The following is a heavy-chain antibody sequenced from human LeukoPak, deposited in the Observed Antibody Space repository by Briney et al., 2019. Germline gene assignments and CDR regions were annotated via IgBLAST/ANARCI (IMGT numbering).Heavy chain of an antibody. Sequence: ASVKVSCKASGGTFSSYAISWVRQAPGQGLEWMGGFIPIFGTANYAQKFQGRVTITTDESTSTAYMELSSLRSEDTAVYYCARGGGGNSVGYWGQGTLVTVSS. CDR3: ARGGGGNSVGY. D-gene: IGHD4-23*01. V-gene: IGHV1-69*05. J-gene: IGHJ4*02. CDR1: GGTFSSYA. CDR2: FIPIFGTA.